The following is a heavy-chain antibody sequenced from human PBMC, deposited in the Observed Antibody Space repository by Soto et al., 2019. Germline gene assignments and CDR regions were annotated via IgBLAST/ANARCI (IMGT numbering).Heavy chain of an antibody. CDR3: ASDYDILTGRNLFDP. CDR2: ISAYNGNT. D-gene: IGHD3-9*01. Sequence: ASVKVSCKASGYTFTSYGISWVRQAPGQGLEWMGWISAYNGNTNYAQKLQGRVTMTTDTSTSTAYMELRSLRSDDTAVYYCASDYDILTGRNLFDPWGKGTLVTVSS. CDR1: GYTFTSYG. J-gene: IGHJ5*02. V-gene: IGHV1-18*01.